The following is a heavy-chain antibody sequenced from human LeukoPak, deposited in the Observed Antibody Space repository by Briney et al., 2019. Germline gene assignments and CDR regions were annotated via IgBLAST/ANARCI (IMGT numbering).Heavy chain of an antibody. V-gene: IGHV1-69*02. Sequence: ASVKVSCKASGGTFSSYTISWVRQAPGQGLEWMGRIIPILGIANYAQKFQGRVTITADKSTSTAYMELSSLRSEDTAVYYCAIFSVEMATIDAFDIWGQGTMVTVSS. J-gene: IGHJ3*02. CDR1: GGTFSSYT. D-gene: IGHD5-24*01. CDR3: AIFSVEMATIDAFDI. CDR2: IIPILGIA.